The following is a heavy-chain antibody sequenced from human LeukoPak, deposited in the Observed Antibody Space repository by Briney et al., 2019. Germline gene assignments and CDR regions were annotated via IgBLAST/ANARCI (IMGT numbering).Heavy chain of an antibody. Sequence: SVKVSCKASGGTFSSYAISWVRQAPGQGLEWMGGIIPIFGTANYAQKFQGRVTITADKSTSTAYMELSSLRSEDTAVYYCARAPPFTMVRGVPYYYYYMDVWGKGTTVTVSS. D-gene: IGHD3-10*01. CDR3: ARAPPFTMVRGVPYYYYYMDV. CDR1: GGTFSSYA. V-gene: IGHV1-69*06. CDR2: IIPIFGTA. J-gene: IGHJ6*03.